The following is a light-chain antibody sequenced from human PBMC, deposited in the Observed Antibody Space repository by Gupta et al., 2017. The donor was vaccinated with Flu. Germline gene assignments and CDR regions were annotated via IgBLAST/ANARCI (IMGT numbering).Light chain of an antibody. V-gene: IGLV2-14*01. J-gene: IGLJ2*01. CDR2: EVN. CDR1: YSDVGAYNY. Sequence: GSYSDVGAYNYGSWYQQHPGKGPKLIIFEVNNRPSGISTRFSGSKSGNTASLTISGLQAEDDAHYYCSTYTGSSTLFGGGTQLTVL. CDR3: STYTGSSTL.